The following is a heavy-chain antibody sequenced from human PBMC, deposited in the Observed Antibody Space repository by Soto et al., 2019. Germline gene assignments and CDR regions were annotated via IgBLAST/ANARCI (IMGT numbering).Heavy chain of an antibody. D-gene: IGHD6-13*01. J-gene: IGHJ4*02. Sequence: GGSLRLSCAASGFTFGSYAMSWVRQAPGKGLEWVSSFGGSGGSTFYADSVKGRFTISRDNAKNTVYLQMNSVRAEDTVVYYCAKVHSSSWDSFDYWGQGSLVTVSS. CDR3: AKVHSSSWDSFDY. CDR1: GFTFGSYA. V-gene: IGHV3-23*01. CDR2: FGGSGGST.